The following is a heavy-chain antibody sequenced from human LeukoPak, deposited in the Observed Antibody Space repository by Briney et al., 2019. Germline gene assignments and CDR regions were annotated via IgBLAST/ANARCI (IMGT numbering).Heavy chain of an antibody. V-gene: IGHV3-7*01. Sequence: GGSLRLSCAASGFTFSSYAMSWVRQAPGKGLEWVANIKQDGSEKYYVDSVKGRFTISRDNAKNSLYLQMNSLRAEDTAVYYCARGGYGDYVYYWGQGTLVTVSS. CDR2: IKQDGSEK. CDR3: ARGGYGDYVYY. D-gene: IGHD4-17*01. CDR1: GFTFSSYA. J-gene: IGHJ4*02.